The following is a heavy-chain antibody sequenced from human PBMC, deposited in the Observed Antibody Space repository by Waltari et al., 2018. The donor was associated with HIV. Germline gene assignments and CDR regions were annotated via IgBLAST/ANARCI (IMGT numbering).Heavy chain of an antibody. CDR1: GYTLTELS. J-gene: IGHJ2*01. Sequence: QVQLVQSGAEVKKPGASVKVSYKVSGYTLTELSMHWVRQAPGKGLEWMGGFDPEDGETIYAQKFQGRVTMTEDTSTDTAYLELSSLRSEDTAVYYCATDLRGSYSYWYFDLWGRGTLVTVSS. V-gene: IGHV1-24*01. D-gene: IGHD1-26*01. CDR2: FDPEDGET. CDR3: ATDLRGSYSYWYFDL.